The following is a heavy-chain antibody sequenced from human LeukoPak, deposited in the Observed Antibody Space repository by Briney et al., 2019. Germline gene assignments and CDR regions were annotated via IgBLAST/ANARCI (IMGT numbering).Heavy chain of an antibody. J-gene: IGHJ4*02. CDR1: GYTFTGYY. D-gene: IGHD6-6*01. CDR2: INPNSGGT. V-gene: IGHV1-2*02. Sequence: GASVKVSCKASGYTFTGYYMHWVRQAPGQGLEWMGWINPNSGGTNYAQKFQGRVTMTRDTSITTAYMELSRLRSDDTAAYYCARVFRSITARLDFDYWGQGTLVTVSS. CDR3: ARVFRSITARLDFDY.